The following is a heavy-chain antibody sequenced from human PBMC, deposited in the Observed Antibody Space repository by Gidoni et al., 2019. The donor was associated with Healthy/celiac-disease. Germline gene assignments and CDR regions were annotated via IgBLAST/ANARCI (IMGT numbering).Heavy chain of an antibody. CDR3: AREGIAVAVHDAFDI. J-gene: IGHJ3*02. Sequence: QVQLVQSGAEVKKPGSSVKVSCKASGGTFSSYAISWVRQAPGQGLEWMGRIIPILGIANYAQKFQGRVTITADKSTSTAYMELSSLRSEDTAVYYCAREGIAVAVHDAFDIWGQGTMVTVSS. CDR2: IIPILGIA. V-gene: IGHV1-69*09. D-gene: IGHD6-19*01. CDR1: GGTFSSYA.